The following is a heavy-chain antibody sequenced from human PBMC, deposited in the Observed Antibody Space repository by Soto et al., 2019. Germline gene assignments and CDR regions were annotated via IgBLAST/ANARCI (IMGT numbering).Heavy chain of an antibody. J-gene: IGHJ4*02. D-gene: IGHD2-21*02. CDR3: ASRRGTANQYYFDY. CDR2: IIPIFGTA. Sequence: SVKVSCKASGGTFSSYAISWVRQAPGQGLEWMGGIIPIFGTAYYAQKFQGRVTITADKSTSTAYMELSSLRSEDTAVYYCASRRGTANQYYFDYWGQGTLVTVS. CDR1: GGTFSSYA. V-gene: IGHV1-69*06.